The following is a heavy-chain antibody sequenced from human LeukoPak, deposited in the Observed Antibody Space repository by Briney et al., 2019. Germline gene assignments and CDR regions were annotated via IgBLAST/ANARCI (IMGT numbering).Heavy chain of an antibody. CDR1: GFVYSTYW. CDR3: ASGRHDFLH. CDR2: INLDGTEE. J-gene: IGHJ4*02. V-gene: IGHV3-7*01. D-gene: IGHD3/OR15-3a*01. Sequence: GGSLRLSCAASGFVYSTYWMTWVRQAPGKGLEWVANINLDGTEEHYVDSSLKGRFTISRDNAKNSLYLQMTSLRVEDTAVYYCASGRHDFLHWGQGTLVTVSS.